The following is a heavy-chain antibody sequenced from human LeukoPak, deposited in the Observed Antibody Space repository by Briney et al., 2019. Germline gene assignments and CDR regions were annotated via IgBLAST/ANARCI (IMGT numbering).Heavy chain of an antibody. J-gene: IGHJ3*02. D-gene: IGHD4-17*01. CDR1: GGSFSGYY. CDR3: ARAYGDYAFGAFDI. CDR2: INHSGST. Sequence: SETLSLTCAVYGGSFSGYYWSWIRQPPGKGLEWIGEINHSGSTNYNPSLKSRVTISVDTSKNQFSLKLSSVTAADTAVYYCARAYGDYAFGAFDIWGQGTMVTVSS. V-gene: IGHV4-34*01.